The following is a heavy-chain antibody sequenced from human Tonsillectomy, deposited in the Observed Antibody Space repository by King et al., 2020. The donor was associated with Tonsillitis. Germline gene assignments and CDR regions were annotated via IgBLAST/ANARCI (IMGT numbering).Heavy chain of an antibody. V-gene: IGHV1-69*12. CDR1: GGTFSSYA. D-gene: IGHD3-3*01. CDR2: IIPIFGTP. Sequence: QLVQSGAEVKKPGSSVKVSCKASGGTFSSYAISWVRQAPGQGLEWMGGIIPIFGTPNYAQKFQGRVTITADESTSTAYMELSSLRSEDTAVYYCARDETYYDFWSGYYKFDYWGQGTLVTVSS. CDR3: ARDETYYDFWSGYYKFDY. J-gene: IGHJ4*02.